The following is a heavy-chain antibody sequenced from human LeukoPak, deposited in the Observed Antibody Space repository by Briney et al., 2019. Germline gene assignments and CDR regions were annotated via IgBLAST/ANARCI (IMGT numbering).Heavy chain of an antibody. CDR1: GFTFNTYS. Sequence: GGSLRLSCAVSGFTFNTYSVNWVRQAPGKGLEWVSYISSSSSTIYYADSVKGRFTISRDNAKNTLYLQMNSLRAEDTAVYYCARLPYHWSDDRGQGTLVTVSS. CDR2: ISSSSSTI. J-gene: IGHJ4*02. CDR3: ARLPYHWSDD. D-gene: IGHD1-1*01. V-gene: IGHV3-48*01.